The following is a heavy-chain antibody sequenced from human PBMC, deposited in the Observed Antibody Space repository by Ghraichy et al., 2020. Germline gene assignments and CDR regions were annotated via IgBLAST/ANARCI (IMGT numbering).Heavy chain of an antibody. J-gene: IGHJ4*02. CDR2: IRYDVSSS. V-gene: IGHV3-33*04. D-gene: IGHD1-14*01. Sequence: GGSLRLSCAGYGFAFIDDDMHWVRQTPGRGLEWVAVIRYDVSSSDYRDSVRGRFTISRENANNTLYLLMTGLKIEDTAIYYCARNNRGFNWGQGTLVTVAS. CDR3: ARNNRGFN. CDR1: GFAFIDDD.